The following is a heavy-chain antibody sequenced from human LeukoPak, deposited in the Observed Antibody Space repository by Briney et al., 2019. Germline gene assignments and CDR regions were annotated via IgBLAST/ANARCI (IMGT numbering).Heavy chain of an antibody. V-gene: IGHV4-39*01. Sequence: SETLSLTCTVSGGSISSSSYYWGWIRQPPGKGLEWIGSIYYSGSTYYNPSLKSRVTVSVDTSKNQFSLKLSSVTAADTAVYYCARLSIAVAGTFDYWGQGTLVTVSS. CDR2: IYYSGST. J-gene: IGHJ4*02. CDR3: ARLSIAVAGTFDY. D-gene: IGHD6-19*01. CDR1: GGSISSSSYY.